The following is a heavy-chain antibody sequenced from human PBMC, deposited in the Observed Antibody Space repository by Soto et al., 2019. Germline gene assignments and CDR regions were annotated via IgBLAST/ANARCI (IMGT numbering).Heavy chain of an antibody. CDR3: AKEKISTSCCNWFDP. V-gene: IGHV3-30*18. J-gene: IGHJ5*02. D-gene: IGHD2-2*01. CDR2: ISYGGSIK. Sequence: GGSLRLSCAATGFTFSSYGMHWVRQAPGKGLEWVAAISYGGSIKYYADSVKGRFTISRDNSKNTLYLQMNSLSAEDTVVYYCAKEKISTSCCNWFDPWGQGTLVTVSS. CDR1: GFTFSSYG.